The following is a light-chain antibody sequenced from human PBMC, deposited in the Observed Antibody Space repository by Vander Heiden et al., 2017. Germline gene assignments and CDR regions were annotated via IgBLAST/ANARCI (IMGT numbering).Light chain of an antibody. J-gene: IGKJ3*01. Sequence: AIQLTQSPSSLSASVGDRVTITCRASQGISSALAWYQQKPGKAPKLLIYDASSLESGVPSRFSGSGSGTDFTLTISSLQPEDFATYYCQQFNSYPPFTFCPGTKVDIK. V-gene: IGKV1-13*02. CDR2: DAS. CDR3: QQFNSYPPFT. CDR1: QGISSA.